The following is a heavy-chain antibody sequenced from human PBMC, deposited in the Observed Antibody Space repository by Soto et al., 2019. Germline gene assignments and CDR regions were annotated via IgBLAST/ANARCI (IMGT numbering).Heavy chain of an antibody. J-gene: IGHJ4*01. Sequence: QVQLVQSGAEVKKPGASVKVSCKASGYTFTNFGISWVRQAPGQGLEWMGWISAYNGNTNYAQNFQGRVTMTTDTSTSTAYMSLRTLSSDATALSSSATAGTPFAYWCHGTLVTLSS. D-gene: IGHD2-15*01. CDR2: ISAYNGNT. CDR1: GYTFTNFG. V-gene: IGHV1-18*01. CDR3: ATAGTPFAY.